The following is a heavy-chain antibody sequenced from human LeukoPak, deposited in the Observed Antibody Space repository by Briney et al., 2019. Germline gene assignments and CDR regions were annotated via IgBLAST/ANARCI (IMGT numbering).Heavy chain of an antibody. J-gene: IGHJ4*02. V-gene: IGHV1-18*01. D-gene: IGHD3-10*01. CDR3: ARLLLWFGELLPKRDY. CDR2: ISAYNGNT. Sequence: ASVTVSCKASGYTFTSYCISWVRPAPGQGLEWMGWISAYNGNTNYAQKLQGRATMTTDTSTHTAYMELRSLRSDDTAVYCCARLLLWFGELLPKRDYWGEGTLVTVSS. CDR1: GYTFTSYC.